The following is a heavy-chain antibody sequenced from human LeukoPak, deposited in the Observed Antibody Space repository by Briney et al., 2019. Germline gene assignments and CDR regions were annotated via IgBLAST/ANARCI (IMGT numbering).Heavy chain of an antibody. Sequence: SETLSLTCAVYGGSFSGYYWNWIRQPPGKGLEWIGEINNSGSTNYNPSLKSRVTISRDTSKNQFSLKLSSVTAADTAVYYCARGRAFFDWGQGTLVAVSS. V-gene: IGHV4-34*01. CDR3: ARGRAFFD. CDR2: INNSGST. J-gene: IGHJ4*02. D-gene: IGHD3-3*02. CDR1: GGSFSGYY.